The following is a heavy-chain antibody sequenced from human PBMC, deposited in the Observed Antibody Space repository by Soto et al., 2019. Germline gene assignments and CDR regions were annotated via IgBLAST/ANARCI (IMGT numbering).Heavy chain of an antibody. CDR2: IKLDGREK. J-gene: IGHJ4*02. CDR1: GFIFRRYW. V-gene: IGHV3-7*03. CDR3: SDFPNY. Sequence: GGSLRLSCSASGFIFRRYWMAWVRQAPGKGLEWVATIKLDGREKNYLDSVKGRFTISRDNNKNSLYLQMNSLRPEDTALYYCSDFPNYWGQGTLVTVS. D-gene: IGHD3-3*01.